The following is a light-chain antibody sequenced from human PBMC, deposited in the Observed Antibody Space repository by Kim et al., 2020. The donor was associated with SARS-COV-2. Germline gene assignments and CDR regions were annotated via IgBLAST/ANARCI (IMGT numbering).Light chain of an antibody. CDR3: QHYISYPLT. V-gene: IGKV1-16*02. J-gene: IGKJ4*01. Sequence: SSSEGDTLPITGRASQAINNYLAWFTQNPGRAPTSLIYDASSLQSGLPSKFSGSGSGTDFTLTLSRLQPEDFATYYCQHYISYPLTFGGGTKREI. CDR2: DAS. CDR1: QAINNY.